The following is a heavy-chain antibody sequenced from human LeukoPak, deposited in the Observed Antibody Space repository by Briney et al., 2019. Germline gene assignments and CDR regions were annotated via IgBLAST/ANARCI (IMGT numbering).Heavy chain of an antibody. Sequence: ASVNVSCKSSGYTFPSYYMHGVRQAPAQGLEWMGIINPSGGSTRYAHKLQGRVTQNSDTSTSTVYMELSSLRSDDTAVYYCARDSDYGDYVGGTWGQGTLVTVSS. D-gene: IGHD4-17*01. J-gene: IGHJ4*02. CDR1: GYTFPSYY. V-gene: IGHV1-46*01. CDR2: INPSGGST. CDR3: ARDSDYGDYVGGT.